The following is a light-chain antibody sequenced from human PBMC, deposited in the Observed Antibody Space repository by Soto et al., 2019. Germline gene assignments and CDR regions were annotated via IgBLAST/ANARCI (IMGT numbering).Light chain of an antibody. V-gene: IGKV3-15*01. CDR2: GAS. CDR1: QSVRNN. Sequence: EIVMTQSPATLSVPPGERATLSCRASQSVRNNLAWYQQKRGQAPRLLIYGASTRATGIPARFRGSGSGTEFTLTISSLQSEDFAVYYCQQYNNWWTLGQGTKVEI. J-gene: IGKJ1*01. CDR3: QQYNNWWT.